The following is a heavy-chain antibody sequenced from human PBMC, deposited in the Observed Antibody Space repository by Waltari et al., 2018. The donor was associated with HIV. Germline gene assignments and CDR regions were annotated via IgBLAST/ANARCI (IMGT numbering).Heavy chain of an antibody. D-gene: IGHD6-19*01. V-gene: IGHV1-18*01. CDR2: ISAYDGNT. Sequence: QVQLVQSGAEVKKPGASVKVSCEASGYTFINFGISWVRQAPGQGLEWMGWISAYDGNTNYAQNFQGRVTMTTDTSTSTAYMELRSLRSDDTAVYYCARDQSSGWYDGWDYWGQGTLVTVSS. CDR3: ARDQSSGWYDGWDY. J-gene: IGHJ4*02. CDR1: GYTFINFG.